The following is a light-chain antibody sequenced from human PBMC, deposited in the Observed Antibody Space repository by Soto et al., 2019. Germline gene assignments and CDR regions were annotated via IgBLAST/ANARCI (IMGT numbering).Light chain of an antibody. V-gene: IGLV4-60*02. CDR1: SGHSSYI. J-gene: IGLJ3*02. CDR3: ETWDGNTRV. CDR2: LEGSGSY. Sequence: QSVLTQSSSASASLGSSVKLTCTLSSGHSSYIIAWHQQQPGKAPRYLMKLEGSGSYNKGSGVPDRFSGSSSGADRYLTISNPQFEDEADYYCETWDGNTRVFGGGTKLAAL.